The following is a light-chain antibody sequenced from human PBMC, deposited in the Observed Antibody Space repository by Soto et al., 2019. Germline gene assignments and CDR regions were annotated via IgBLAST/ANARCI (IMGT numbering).Light chain of an antibody. V-gene: IGKV3-15*01. J-gene: IGKJ1*01. CDR2: GAS. Sequence: EIVMTQSPATLSVSPGERATLSFRASQSVRSTLAWYQQKPGQAPRLLIYGASTRATGITARLSGSGSGTEVTRTISSLQSEDFAGYYCEQYHNWPPETFGQGTKVEIK. CDR3: EQYHNWPPET. CDR1: QSVRST.